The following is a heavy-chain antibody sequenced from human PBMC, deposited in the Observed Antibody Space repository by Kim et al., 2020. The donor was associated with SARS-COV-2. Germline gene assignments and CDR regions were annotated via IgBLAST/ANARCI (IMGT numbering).Heavy chain of an antibody. J-gene: IGHJ4*02. D-gene: IGHD6-6*01. V-gene: IGHV6-1*01. CDR3: VRVSRGSSDFNY. CDR2: TYYRSKWSY. CDR1: GDSVSSNSAP. Sequence: SQTLSLTCAISGDSVSSNSAPWTWLRQSPSRGLEWLGRTYYRSKWSYAYAVSVKGRLTINPDTSKNQSSLQLNSVTPEDTAVYYCVRVSRGSSDFNYWGQETLVTISS.